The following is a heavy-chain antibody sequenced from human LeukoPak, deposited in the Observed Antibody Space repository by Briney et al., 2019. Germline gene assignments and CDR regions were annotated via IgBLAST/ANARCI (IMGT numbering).Heavy chain of an antibody. CDR1: GFTFSSYS. J-gene: IGHJ5*02. V-gene: IGHV3-21*06. CDR3: ARDAPYTSSSGRGWFDP. Sequence: PGGSLRLSCAASGFTFSSYSMNWVRQAPGKGLEWVSSISSSSSYIFYADSVKGRFTISRDNAKNSLYLQMNSLRAEDTAVYYCARDAPYTSSSGRGWFDPWGQGTLVTVSS. D-gene: IGHD6-6*01. CDR2: ISSSSSYI.